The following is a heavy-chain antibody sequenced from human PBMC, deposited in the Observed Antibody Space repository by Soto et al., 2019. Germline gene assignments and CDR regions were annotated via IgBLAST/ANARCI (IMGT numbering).Heavy chain of an antibody. CDR1: GFTFSSFV. D-gene: IGHD1-7*01. CDR3: AKGRTGTTGVFTYFYI. CDR2: ITRRGGDT. J-gene: IGHJ2*01. Sequence: EVQLLESGGGLVQPGGSLRLSWAASGFTFSSFVMSWVRQAPGKGLEWVSAITRRGGDTSYAGSEKGRFTISRDNSKDTLYRQMNSLRADDTAVYYCAKGRTGTTGVFTYFYIWGRGTLVTVSS. V-gene: IGHV3-23*01.